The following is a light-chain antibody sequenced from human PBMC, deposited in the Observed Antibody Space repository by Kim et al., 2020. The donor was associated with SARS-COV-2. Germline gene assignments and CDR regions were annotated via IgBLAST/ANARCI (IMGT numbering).Light chain of an antibody. CDR3: NYGNRRGTFL. CDR2: GTN. Sequence: SSELTQDPAVSVALGQTVRITCQGDSLRSYYASWYQQKPGQAPVLVIYGTNNRPSGIPDRFSGSSSGNTASLTITGAQAEDEADYYCNYGNRRGTFLLGG. CDR1: SLRSYY. V-gene: IGLV3-19*01. J-gene: IGLJ3*02.